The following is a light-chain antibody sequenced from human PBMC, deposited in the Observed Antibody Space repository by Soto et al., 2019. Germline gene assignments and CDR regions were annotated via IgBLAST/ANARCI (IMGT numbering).Light chain of an antibody. J-gene: IGLJ2*01. Sequence: QPVLTQPPSASASLGASVTLTCTLSSGYSNYKVDWYQQRPGKGPRFVMRVGTGVIVGSKGDGIPDRFSVLGSGLNRYLTIKNIQEEDESDYHFGADHGSGSIVVFGGGTQLTVL. CDR2: VGTGVIVG. CDR3: GADHGSGSIVV. CDR1: SGYSNYK. V-gene: IGLV9-49*01.